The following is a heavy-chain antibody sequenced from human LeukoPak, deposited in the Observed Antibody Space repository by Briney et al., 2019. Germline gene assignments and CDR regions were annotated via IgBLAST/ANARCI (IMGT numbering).Heavy chain of an antibody. J-gene: IGHJ6*03. CDR2: IYYSGST. D-gene: IGHD2-2*01. CDR1: GGSISSYY. CDR3: ARLLYCSSTSCYSHYYYYMDV. Sequence: PSETLSLTCTVSGGSISSYYWSWIRQPPGKGLEWIGYIYYSGSTNYNPSLKSRVTISVDTSKNQFSLKLSSVTAADTAVYYCARLLYCSSTSCYSHYYYYMDVWGKGTTVTVSS. V-gene: IGHV4-59*12.